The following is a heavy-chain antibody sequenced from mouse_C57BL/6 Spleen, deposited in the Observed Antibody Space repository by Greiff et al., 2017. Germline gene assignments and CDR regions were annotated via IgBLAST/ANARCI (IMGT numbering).Heavy chain of an antibody. CDR1: GYAFSSYG. V-gene: IGHV1-80*01. CDR3: ARETAQAFDY. CDR2: IYPGDGAT. J-gene: IGHJ2*01. D-gene: IGHD3-2*02. Sequence: VQLQQSGAELVKPWAPVNISCKASGYAFSSYGMNWVKQWPGKGLEWIGQIYPGDGATNYNGKFKGMATLTADKSSSTAYMQLSSLTSEDSAVYFCARETAQAFDYWGQGTTLTVSS.